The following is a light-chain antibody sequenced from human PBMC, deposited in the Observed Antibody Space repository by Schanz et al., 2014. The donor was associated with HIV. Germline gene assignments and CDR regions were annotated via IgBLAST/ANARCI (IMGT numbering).Light chain of an antibody. CDR2: EAS. CDR1: QGISTY. V-gene: IGKV1-39*01. Sequence: DIQMTQSPSSLSASVGDRVTVTCRASQGISTYLNWYQQKPGKAPKLLIYEASNLQGGVPSRFSGSGSGTEFTLTISSLQPDDSATYYCQQCASSAWTFGQGTRVEIK. J-gene: IGKJ1*01. CDR3: QQCASSAWT.